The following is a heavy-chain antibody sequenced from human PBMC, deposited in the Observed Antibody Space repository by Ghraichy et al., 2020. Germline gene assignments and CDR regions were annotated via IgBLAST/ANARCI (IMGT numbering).Heavy chain of an antibody. CDR1: GFTFSDYY. CDR3: ARDGYCSSTSCYSPSYYYYGMDV. CDR2: ISSSGSTI. D-gene: IGHD2-2*03. J-gene: IGHJ6*02. V-gene: IGHV3-11*01. Sequence: LSLTCAASGFTFSDYYMSWIRQAPGKGLEWVSYISSSGSTIYYADSVKGRFTISRDNAKNSLYLQMNRLRAEDTAVYYCARDGYCSSTSCYSPSYYYYGMDVWGQGTTVTVSS.